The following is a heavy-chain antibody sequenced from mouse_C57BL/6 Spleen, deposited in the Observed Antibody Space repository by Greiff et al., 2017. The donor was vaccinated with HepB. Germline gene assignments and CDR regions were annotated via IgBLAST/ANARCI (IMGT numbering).Heavy chain of an antibody. J-gene: IGHJ1*03. Sequence: QVQLKQSGAELVKPGASVKISCKASGYAFSSYWLNWVKQRPGTGLEWIGQIYPGDGDTNYNGKFKGKATLTADKSSSTAYMQLSSLTSEDSAVYFCARSGGNYPYWYFDVWGTGTTVTVSS. CDR1: GYAFSSYW. CDR2: IYPGDGDT. D-gene: IGHD2-1*01. CDR3: ARSGGNYPYWYFDV. V-gene: IGHV1-80*01.